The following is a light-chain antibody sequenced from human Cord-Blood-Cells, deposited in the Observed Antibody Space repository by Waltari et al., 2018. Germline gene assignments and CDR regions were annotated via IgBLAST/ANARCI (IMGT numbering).Light chain of an antibody. CDR1: SSNTGSTY. CDR3: AACDDSLSGFWV. CDR2: RNN. V-gene: IGLV1-47*01. J-gene: IGLJ3*02. Sequence: QSVLTQPPSASGTPGQRVPISCSGRSSNTGSTYVFWYQQLPGTPPKLLIYRNNRRHSGVPDRFSGSKSGTSASLAISGLRSEDEAEYYCAACDDSLSGFWVFGGGTKLTVL.